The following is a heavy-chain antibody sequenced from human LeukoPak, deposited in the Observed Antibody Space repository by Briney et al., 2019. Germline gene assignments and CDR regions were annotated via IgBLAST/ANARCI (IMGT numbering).Heavy chain of an antibody. CDR3: ARVRDPGWGLPDC. CDR1: SGSISSGNYY. V-gene: IGHV4-61*02. Sequence: SETLSLTCTVSSGSISSGNYYWSWVRQPAGKGLEWFGRISSSGSINYNPSLESRVTISVDTSKNQFSLNLRSVTAADTAMYYCARVRDPGWGLPDCWGQGTLVTVSS. CDR2: ISSSGSI. D-gene: IGHD2-21*02. J-gene: IGHJ4*02.